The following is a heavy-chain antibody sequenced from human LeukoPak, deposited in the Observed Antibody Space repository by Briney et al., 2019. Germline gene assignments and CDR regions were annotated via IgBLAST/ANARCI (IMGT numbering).Heavy chain of an antibody. V-gene: IGHV3-30*04. CDR2: LSYDGSNT. CDR1: GFIFSSYA. CDR3: ARDTSSYYYGSGSFDY. J-gene: IGHJ4*02. Sequence: GGSLRLSCAASGFIFSSYAMHWVRQAPGKGLESVAVLSYDGSNTYYRDSVRGRFTIYRDNSKNTLYLQMDSLRAEDTAVYYCARDTSSYYYGSGSFDYWGQGTLVTVSS. D-gene: IGHD3-10*01.